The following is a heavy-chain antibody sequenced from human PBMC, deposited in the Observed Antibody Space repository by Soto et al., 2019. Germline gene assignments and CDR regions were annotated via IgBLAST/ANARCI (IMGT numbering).Heavy chain of an antibody. V-gene: IGHV4-4*07. CDR3: ARGDYASASSPNWFDP. D-gene: IGHD3-10*01. J-gene: IGHJ5*02. CDR1: GASISSYY. CDR2: FFTTGST. Sequence: SETLSLTCSVSGASISSYYRSWIRPPAGKGRECIGRFFTTGSTNYNPSLTSRVTMSVETHKNQFFMNRTYVTAADTAVYYCARGDYASASSPNWFDPRRQRNLVTVSS.